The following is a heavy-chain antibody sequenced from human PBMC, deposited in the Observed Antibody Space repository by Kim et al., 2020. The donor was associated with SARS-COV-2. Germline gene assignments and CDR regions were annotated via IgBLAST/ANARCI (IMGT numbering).Heavy chain of an antibody. V-gene: IGHV3-11*04. Sequence: GGSLRLSCAASGFTFSDYYMSWIRQAPGKGLEWVSYVSSSGSTIYYADSVKGRFTISRDNAKNSLYLQMNSLRAEDTAVYYCARDLYPIAVAGTNYYYYSCIDVWGQGTTGTVSS. J-gene: IGHJ6*02. CDR2: VSSSGSTI. CDR1: GFTFSDYY. D-gene: IGHD6-19*01. CDR3: ARDLYPIAVAGTNYYYYSCIDV.